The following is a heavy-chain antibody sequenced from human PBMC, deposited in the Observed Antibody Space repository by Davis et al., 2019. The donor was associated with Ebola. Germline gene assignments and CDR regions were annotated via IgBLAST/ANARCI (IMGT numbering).Heavy chain of an antibody. CDR1: GFTFSSYA. CDR3: ANGGYYYDSSGYYPLDY. V-gene: IGHV3-23*01. CDR2: ISGSGGST. J-gene: IGHJ4*02. Sequence: PGGSLRLSCAASGFTFSSYAMSWVRQAPGKGLEWVSVISGSGGSTYYADSVKGRFTISRDNSKNTLYLQMNSLRAEDTAVYYCANGGYYYDSSGYYPLDYWGQGTLVTVSS. D-gene: IGHD3-22*01.